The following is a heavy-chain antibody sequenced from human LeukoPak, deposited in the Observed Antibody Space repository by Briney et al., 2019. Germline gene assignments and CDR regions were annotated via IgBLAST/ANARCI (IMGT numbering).Heavy chain of an antibody. V-gene: IGHV4-30-2*01. CDR1: DDSITSGDFY. CDR3: AREATKVLSTWRY. D-gene: IGHD3-10*01. Sequence: PSETLSLTCTVSDDSITSGDFYWSWIRQPPGKGLEWIGYIYHSGSTYYNPSLKSRVTISIDRSKNQFSLKLSSVTAADTAVYYCAREATKVLSTWRYWGQGTLVIVSS. J-gene: IGHJ4*02. CDR2: IYHSGST.